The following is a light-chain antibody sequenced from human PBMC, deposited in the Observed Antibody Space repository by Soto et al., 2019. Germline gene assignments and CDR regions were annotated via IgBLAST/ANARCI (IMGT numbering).Light chain of an antibody. Sequence: QSVLTQHPSASGSPGQSVTISCTGTRDDVGGYNYVSWFQHHPGKAPKLMIYEVYKRPSGVPARFSGSKSGNTASLTVSGLQAGDEAIYYCSSYVTTNVVVFGGGTKLTVL. CDR1: RDDVGGYNY. J-gene: IGLJ2*01. CDR3: SSYVTTNVVV. V-gene: IGLV2-8*01. CDR2: EVY.